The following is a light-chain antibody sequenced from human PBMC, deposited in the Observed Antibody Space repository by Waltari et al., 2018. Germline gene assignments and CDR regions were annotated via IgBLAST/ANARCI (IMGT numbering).Light chain of an antibody. Sequence: DIVLTQSPATLSLSPGDTATLSCRASQSVGNYLAWYQQKPGQPPRLLIDDASNSATGVPARFRGSGSGTDFTLTISSLEAEDFAVYYCQQRSNWTPHTFGQGARLEIK. CDR2: DAS. J-gene: IGKJ2*01. CDR3: QQRSNWTPHT. CDR1: QSVGNY. V-gene: IGKV3-11*01.